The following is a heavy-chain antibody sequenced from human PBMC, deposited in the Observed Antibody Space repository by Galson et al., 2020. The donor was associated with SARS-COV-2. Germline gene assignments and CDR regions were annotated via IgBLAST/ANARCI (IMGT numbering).Heavy chain of an antibody. J-gene: IGHJ4*02. Sequence: ASVQVSCKASRYTFSDYYIHWVRQAPRQALEWLGRINPKTGGTNYAQKFQGRVTMTRDTSFSTAYMELSSLRSDDTAVYYCARPLRSRVAIDSPPGDWGQGTLVTVSS. CDR2: INPKTGGT. V-gene: IGHV1-2*06. CDR1: RYTFSDYY. CDR3: ARPLRSRVAIDSPPGD. D-gene: IGHD3-3*01.